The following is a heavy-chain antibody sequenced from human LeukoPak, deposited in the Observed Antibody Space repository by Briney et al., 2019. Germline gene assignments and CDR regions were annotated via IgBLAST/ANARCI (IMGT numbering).Heavy chain of an antibody. CDR3: ARDFVLVATTSSHSRLDY. J-gene: IGHJ4*02. D-gene: IGHD2-8*02. CDR2: IWYDETNK. V-gene: IGHV3-33*01. Sequence: PGGSLRLSCAASGFTFSNYGMHWVRQAPGKGLEWVAVIWYDETNKYYADSVKGRFTISRDNSKNTLYLQMNSLRAEDTAVYYCARDFVLVATTSSHSRLDYWGQGTLVTVSS. CDR1: GFTFSNYG.